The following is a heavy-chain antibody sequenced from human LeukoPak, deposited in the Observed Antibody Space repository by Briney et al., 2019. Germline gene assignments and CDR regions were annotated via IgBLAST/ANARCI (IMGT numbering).Heavy chain of an antibody. V-gene: IGHV1-18*01. J-gene: IGHJ2*01. D-gene: IGHD2-2*01. CDR3: ARDTSGYCSTSRCYGSWYFDL. CDR1: GGTFSSYA. Sequence: ASVKVSCKASGGTFSSYAISWVRQAPGQGLEWMGWISAYNGNTNYAQKLQGRVTMTTDTSTSTAYMELRSLRSDDAAVYYCARDTSGYCSTSRCYGSWYFDLWGRGTLVTVSS. CDR2: ISAYNGNT.